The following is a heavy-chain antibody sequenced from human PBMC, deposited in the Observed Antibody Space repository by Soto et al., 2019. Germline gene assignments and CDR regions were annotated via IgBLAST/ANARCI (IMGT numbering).Heavy chain of an antibody. J-gene: IGHJ6*02. Sequence: PGESLKISCKGSGYRFTTYWINWVRQMPGKGLEWMGRIDPSDSYTKYSPSFQGHVTISADKSISAAHLQWSSLKASDTAVYYCARRGDYAHYDMDVWGQGTTVTVSS. CDR2: IDPSDSYT. D-gene: IGHD3-16*01. CDR1: GYRFTTYW. V-gene: IGHV5-10-1*01. CDR3: ARRGDYAHYDMDV.